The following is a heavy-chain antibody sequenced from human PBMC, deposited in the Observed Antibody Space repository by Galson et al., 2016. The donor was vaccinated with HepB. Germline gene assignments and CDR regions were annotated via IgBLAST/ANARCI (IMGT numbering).Heavy chain of an antibody. J-gene: IGHJ3*01. CDR1: GSTFSSYW. CDR3: AFGQSSAFGTFDV. V-gene: IGHV3-74*01. CDR2: INGDGSTT. Sequence: SLRLSCAASGSTFSSYWMYWVRQASGKGPVWVSRINGDGSTTNYADSMKGRFTISRDNAKNTLYLQMNSLGVADTAMYYCAFGQSSAFGTFDVWGQGTMVTVSS. D-gene: IGHD6-25*01.